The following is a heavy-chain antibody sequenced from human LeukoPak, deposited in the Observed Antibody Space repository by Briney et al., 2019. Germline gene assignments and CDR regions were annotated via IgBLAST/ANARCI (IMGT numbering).Heavy chain of an antibody. D-gene: IGHD3-10*01. CDR1: GGSMSSSSYY. Sequence: SETLSLTCTVSGGSMSSSSYYWGWIRQSPGKGLEWIGSIYYSGANHYNPSLKSRVTMSVDTSKNQFSVKLTSVTATDTAVYYCVRVRGYWLVRGYLDYCGQGTQVTVSS. CDR2: IYYSGAN. J-gene: IGHJ4*02. V-gene: IGHV4-39*02. CDR3: VRVRGYWLVRGYLDY.